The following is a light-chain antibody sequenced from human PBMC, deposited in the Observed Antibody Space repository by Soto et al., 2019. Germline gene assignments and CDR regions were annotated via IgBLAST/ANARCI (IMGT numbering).Light chain of an antibody. CDR2: DND. J-gene: IGLJ2*01. Sequence: QSVLTQPPSVSAAPGQKVTISCSGSSSNIGNNYVFWYQQLPGTAPKLLIYDNDKRPSGIPDRFSGSKSGTSATLGITGLQTGDEADYYCATWDRSRSVEVFGGGTKVTVL. CDR1: SSNIGNNY. CDR3: ATWDRSRSVEV. V-gene: IGLV1-51*01.